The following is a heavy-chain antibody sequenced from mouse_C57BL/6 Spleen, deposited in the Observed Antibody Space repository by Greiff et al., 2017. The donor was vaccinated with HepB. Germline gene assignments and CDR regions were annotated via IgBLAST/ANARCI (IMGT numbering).Heavy chain of an antibody. CDR2: IHPNSGST. Sequence: QVQLKQPGAELVKPGASVKLSCKASGYTFTSYWMHWVKQRPGQGLEWIGMIHPNSGSTNYNEKFKSKATLTVDKSSSTAYMQLSSLTSEDSAVYYCAREGLRLQAMDYWGQGTSVTVSS. CDR3: AREGLRLQAMDY. D-gene: IGHD3-2*02. J-gene: IGHJ4*01. V-gene: IGHV1-64*01. CDR1: GYTFTSYW.